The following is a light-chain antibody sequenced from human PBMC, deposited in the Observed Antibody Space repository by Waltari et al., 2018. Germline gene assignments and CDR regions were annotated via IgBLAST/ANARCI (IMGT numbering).Light chain of an antibody. CDR3: SSYAGSNNLV. V-gene: IGLV2-8*01. CDR1: SSDVGGYVY. Sequence: QSALTQPPSASGSPGQSVTISCTGTSSDVGGYVYVSWYQQPPGQAPKVIIHEVDKRPAGVPDRISGSKAGNTASLTVSGLQADDEADYYCSSYAGSNNLVFGGGTKLTVL. CDR2: EVD. J-gene: IGLJ2*01.